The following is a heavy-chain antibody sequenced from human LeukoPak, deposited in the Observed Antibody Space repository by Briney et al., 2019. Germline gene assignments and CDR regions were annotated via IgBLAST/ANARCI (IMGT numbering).Heavy chain of an antibody. CDR2: ISGSGGST. D-gene: IGHD3-3*01. CDR3: VRDFGSHSSYFFDY. J-gene: IGHJ4*02. Sequence: GGSLRLSCAASGFTFSSYAMTWVRQAPGKGLEWVSAISGSGGSTYYADSVKGRFTISRDNAKNTLYLQMNSLRVEDTAVYYCVRDFGSHSSYFFDYWGQGTLVTVSS. V-gene: IGHV3-23*01. CDR1: GFTFSSYA.